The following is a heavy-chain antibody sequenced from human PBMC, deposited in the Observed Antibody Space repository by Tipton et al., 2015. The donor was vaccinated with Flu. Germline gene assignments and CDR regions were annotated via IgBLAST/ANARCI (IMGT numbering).Heavy chain of an antibody. CDR2: IYDTGSS. Sequence: SGGSIRGYVWTWIRQPPGKGLEWMGYIYDTGSSNYNPSLKGRVTMSVDTSKNQLSLKVRSVTAADTAMYYCARHPSRVVTTGTGFDHWGQGALVTVSS. D-gene: IGHD1-1*01. J-gene: IGHJ4*02. V-gene: IGHV4-59*08. CDR1: GGSIRGYV. CDR3: ARHPSRVVTTGTGFDH.